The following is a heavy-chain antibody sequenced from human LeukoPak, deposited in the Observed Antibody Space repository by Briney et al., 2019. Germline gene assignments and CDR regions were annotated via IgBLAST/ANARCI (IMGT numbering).Heavy chain of an antibody. CDR3: AGRTPSYYYDSSGYYYVFQH. CDR1: GYTLTELS. D-gene: IGHD3-22*01. Sequence: ASVKVSCKVSGYTLTELSMHWVRQAPGKGLEWMGGFDPEDGETIYAQKFQGRVTITTDESTSTAYMELSSLRSEDTAVYYCAGRTPSYYYDSSGYYYVFQHWGQGTLVTVSS. CDR2: FDPEDGET. J-gene: IGHJ1*01. V-gene: IGHV1-24*01.